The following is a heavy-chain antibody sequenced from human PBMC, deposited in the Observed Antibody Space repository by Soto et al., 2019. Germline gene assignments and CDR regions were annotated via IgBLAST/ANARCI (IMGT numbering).Heavy chain of an antibody. V-gene: IGHV1-24*01. D-gene: IGHD2-8*01. J-gene: IGHJ6*03. CDR3: VTSTVYGYYYYYMDV. Sequence: ASVKVSCKVSGYTLTELSMHWVRQAPGKGLEWMGGFDPEDGETIYAQKFQGRVTMTEDTSTDTAYMELSSLRSEDTAVYYCVTSTVYGYYYYYMDVWGKGTTVTVSS. CDR2: FDPEDGET. CDR1: GYTLTELS.